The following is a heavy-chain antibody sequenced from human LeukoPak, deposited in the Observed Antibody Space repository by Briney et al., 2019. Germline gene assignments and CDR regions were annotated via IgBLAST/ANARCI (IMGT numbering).Heavy chain of an antibody. Sequence: ASVKVSCKTSGYTFTRYYMQWVRQAPGHGLEWMGIINPISGATDYAQKFRGRVTMTTDTSTSTVYMELSSLRSEDTAVYYCARGGSGGKDWFDPWGQGTLVTVSS. D-gene: IGHD5-12*01. CDR1: GYTFTRYY. V-gene: IGHV1-46*01. CDR2: INPISGAT. J-gene: IGHJ5*02. CDR3: ARGGSGGKDWFDP.